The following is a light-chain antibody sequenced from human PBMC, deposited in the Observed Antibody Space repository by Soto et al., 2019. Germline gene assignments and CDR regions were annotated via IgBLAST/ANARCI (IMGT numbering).Light chain of an antibody. Sequence: QSVLTQPPSASGTPGQRVTISCSGSFSNIGSSSVNWYQQFPGTAPKLLMYNDNQWPSGVPDRFSGSRSGTSASLAISGLQSEDEADYFCAAWDVSLNGHYAFGTGTKLTVL. CDR1: FSNIGSSS. CDR2: NDN. CDR3: AAWDVSLNGHYA. J-gene: IGLJ1*01. V-gene: IGLV1-44*01.